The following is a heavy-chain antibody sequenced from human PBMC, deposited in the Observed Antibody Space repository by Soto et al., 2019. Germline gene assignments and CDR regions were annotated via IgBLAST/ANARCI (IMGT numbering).Heavy chain of an antibody. D-gene: IGHD3-9*01. V-gene: IGHV3-23*01. CDR2: ISGSGGST. CDR3: AKDMYDIFLHLKRYYGMDV. CDR1: GFTFSSYA. J-gene: IGHJ6*02. Sequence: EVQLLESGGGLVHPGGSLRLSCAASGFTFSSYAMSWVRQAPGKGLEWVSAISGSGGSTYYADSVKGRFTISRDNSKNTLYLHMNSLRAEDTAVYYCAKDMYDIFLHLKRYYGMDVWGQGTTVTVSS.